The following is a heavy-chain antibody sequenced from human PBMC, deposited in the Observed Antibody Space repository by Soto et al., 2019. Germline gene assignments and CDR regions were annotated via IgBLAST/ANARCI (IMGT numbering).Heavy chain of an antibody. CDR2: IYYSGST. D-gene: IGHD6-6*01. CDR1: GGSISSYY. CDR3: ARDSKTNSSSLFNYYYGMDV. V-gene: IGHV4-59*01. J-gene: IGHJ6*02. Sequence: SETLSLTCTVSGGSISSYYWIWIRQPPGKGLEWIGYIYYSGSTNYNPSLKSRVTISVDTSKNQFSLKLSSVTAADTAMYYCARDSKTNSSSLFNYYYGMDVWGQGTTVTVSS.